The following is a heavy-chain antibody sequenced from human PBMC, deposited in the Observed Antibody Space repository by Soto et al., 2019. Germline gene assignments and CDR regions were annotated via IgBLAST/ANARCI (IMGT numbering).Heavy chain of an antibody. J-gene: IGHJ6*03. V-gene: IGHV3-23*01. CDR1: GFTFSSYA. Sequence: EVQLLESGGGLVQPGGSLRLSCAASGFTFSSYAMSWVRQAPGKGLEWVSAISGSGGSTYYADSVKGRFTISRDNSKNTLYLQMNSLRAEDTAVYYCAKASKGHFDFWSGYSHDYYYYMDVLGKGTTVTVSS. CDR2: ISGSGGST. CDR3: AKASKGHFDFWSGYSHDYYYYMDV. D-gene: IGHD3-3*01.